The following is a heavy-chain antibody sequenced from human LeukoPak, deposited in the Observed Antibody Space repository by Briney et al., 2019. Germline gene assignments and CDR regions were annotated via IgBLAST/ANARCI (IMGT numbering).Heavy chain of an antibody. D-gene: IGHD4-17*01. Sequence: GESLKISCKGSGYSFTSYWIGWVRQMPGKGLEWMVSFYPGDSDTRYSPSFQGQVTISADKSISTAYLQWSSLKASDTAMYYCARQGEDYGVTWYFDLWGRGTLVTVSS. J-gene: IGHJ2*01. V-gene: IGHV5-51*01. CDR3: ARQGEDYGVTWYFDL. CDR2: FYPGDSDT. CDR1: GYSFTSYW.